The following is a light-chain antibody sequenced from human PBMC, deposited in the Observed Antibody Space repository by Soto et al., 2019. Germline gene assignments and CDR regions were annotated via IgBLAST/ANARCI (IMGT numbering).Light chain of an antibody. Sequence: PSVSGAPGQRVTISCTGSSSNIGAGYDVHWYQQLPGAAPKLLIYDNNNRPSGVPDRFSGSKSGTSASLAITGLQAEDEADYYCQSHDISLDDSYVFGTGTKVTVL. V-gene: IGLV1-40*01. J-gene: IGLJ1*01. CDR2: DNN. CDR1: SSNIGAGYD. CDR3: QSHDISLDDSYV.